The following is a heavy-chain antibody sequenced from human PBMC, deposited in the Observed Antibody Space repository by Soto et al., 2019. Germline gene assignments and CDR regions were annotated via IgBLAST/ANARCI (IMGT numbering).Heavy chain of an antibody. V-gene: IGHV2-5*01. CDR3: AHSRSRWWGKDAFDI. CDR1: GFSLSTSGVG. D-gene: IGHD6-13*01. Sequence: QITLKESGPTLVKPTQTLTLTCTFSGFSLSTSGVGVGWIRQPPGKALEWLALIYWNDDKRYSPSLKSRLTITTYTSKNQVVLTMTNMDPVDTATYYCAHSRSRWWGKDAFDIWGQGTMVTVSS. J-gene: IGHJ3*02. CDR2: IYWNDDK.